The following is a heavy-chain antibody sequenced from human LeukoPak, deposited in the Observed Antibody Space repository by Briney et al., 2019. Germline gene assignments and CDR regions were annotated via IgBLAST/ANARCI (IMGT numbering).Heavy chain of an antibody. Sequence: GGSLRLSCAASGFTFSSHGMQWVRQAPGRGLEWVAFIRYDGINEYYADSMKGRFTISRDNSKNTLYLQMNSLRAEDTAVYYCAKDNYYGDYEVTSIFGVDWGQGTLVTVSS. CDR3: AKDNYYGDYEVTSIFGVD. D-gene: IGHD4-17*01. J-gene: IGHJ4*02. V-gene: IGHV3-30*02. CDR1: GFTFSSHG. CDR2: IRYDGINE.